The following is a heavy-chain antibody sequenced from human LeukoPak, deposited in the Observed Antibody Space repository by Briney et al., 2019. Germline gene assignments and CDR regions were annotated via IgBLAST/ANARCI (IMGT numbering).Heavy chain of an antibody. CDR1: GFSFSGYA. CDR3: AKDISGYYRPFDY. CDR2: ISGSGSHT. J-gene: IGHJ4*02. D-gene: IGHD3-22*01. V-gene: IGHV3-23*01. Sequence: GGSLRLSCAASGFSFSGYAMSWVRQAPGKGLEWVSSISGSGSHTYHADSVKGRFTISRDNSKNTLYLQMYSLRAEDTAVYYCAKDISGYYRPFDYGGQGTLVTVSS.